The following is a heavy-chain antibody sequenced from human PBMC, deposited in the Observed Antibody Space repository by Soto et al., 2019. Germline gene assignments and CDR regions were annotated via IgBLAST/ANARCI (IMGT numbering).Heavy chain of an antibody. V-gene: IGHV2-5*02. CDR2: IYWDDDK. CDR3: AHYGSGKGWFDP. Sequence: QITLKESGPTLVKPTQTLTLTCTFSGFSLSTSGVGVGWIRQPPGKALEWLALIYWDDDKRYSPSLKNRLTITKDTSKNQVVLTMTNMDPVDTATYYCAHYGSGKGWFDPWGQGTLVTVSS. J-gene: IGHJ5*02. D-gene: IGHD3-10*01. CDR1: GFSLSTSGVG.